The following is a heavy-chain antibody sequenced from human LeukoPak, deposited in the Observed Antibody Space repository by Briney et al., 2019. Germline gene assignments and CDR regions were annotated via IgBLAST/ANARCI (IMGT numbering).Heavy chain of an antibody. CDR3: ARVAYYDILTGYRHFDY. V-gene: IGHV4-59*01. Sequence: SETLSLTCTVSGGSISSYYWSWIRQPPGKGLEWIGYIYYSGSTNYNPSLKSRVTISVDTSKNQFSLKLSSVTAADTAVYYCARVAYYDILTGYRHFDYWGQGTLVTVSS. CDR1: GGSISSYY. D-gene: IGHD3-9*01. CDR2: IYYSGST. J-gene: IGHJ4*02.